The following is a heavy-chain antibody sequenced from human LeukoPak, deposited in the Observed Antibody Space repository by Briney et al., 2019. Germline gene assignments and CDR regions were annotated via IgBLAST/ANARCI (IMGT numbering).Heavy chain of an antibody. J-gene: IGHJ4*02. CDR3: ARGLQWLAQFNFDY. D-gene: IGHD6-19*01. CDR2: IYHSGST. CDR1: GYSISSGYY. Sequence: SETLSLTCTVSGYSISSGYYWGWIRQPPGKGLEWIGSIYHSGSTYYNPSLKSRVTISVHRSKNQFSLKLSSVTAADTAVYYCARGLQWLAQFNFDYWGQGTLVTVSS. V-gene: IGHV4-38-2*02.